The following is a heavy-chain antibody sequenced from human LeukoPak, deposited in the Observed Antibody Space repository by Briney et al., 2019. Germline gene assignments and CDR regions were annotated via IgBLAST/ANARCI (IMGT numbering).Heavy chain of an antibody. D-gene: IGHD1-26*01. CDR2: IWYDGSNK. Sequence: GGSLRLSCAASGFTFSSYGMHWVRQAPGKGLEWVAVIWYDGSNKYYADSVKGRFTISRDNSKKTLYLQMNSLRAEDTAVYYCAKVSREIGDFDYWGQGTLVTVSS. V-gene: IGHV3-30*02. CDR3: AKVSREIGDFDY. J-gene: IGHJ4*02. CDR1: GFTFSSYG.